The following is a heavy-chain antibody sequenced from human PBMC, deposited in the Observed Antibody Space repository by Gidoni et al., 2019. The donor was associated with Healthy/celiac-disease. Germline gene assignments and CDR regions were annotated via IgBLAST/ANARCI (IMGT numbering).Heavy chain of an antibody. J-gene: IGHJ6*03. V-gene: IGHV3-23*01. Sequence: EVQLLESGGGLVQPGGSLRLSCAASGFTFSSYAMSWVRQAPGKGLEWVSAISGSGGSTYYADSVKGRFTVSRDNSKNTLYLQMNSLRAEDTAVYYCAKPITGYYYYYYMDVWGKGTTVTVSS. CDR1: GFTFSSYA. D-gene: IGHD3-10*01. CDR3: AKPITGYYYYYYMDV. CDR2: ISGSGGST.